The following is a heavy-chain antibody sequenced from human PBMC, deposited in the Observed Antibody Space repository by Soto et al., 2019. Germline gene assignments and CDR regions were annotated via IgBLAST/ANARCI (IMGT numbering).Heavy chain of an antibody. Sequence: QVQLQESGPGLVKPSQTLSLTCTVSGDSICRGGYYWNWLRQHPRKGLEWIGYIYHSGSTIYNPSLKSRVTISVDTSKNRLSLELSNVTAADTAVYYCARDGAGAYGLGWFDPWGQGILVTVSS. V-gene: IGHV4-31*03. CDR1: GDSICRGGYY. CDR3: ARDGAGAYGLGWFDP. CDR2: IYHSGST. J-gene: IGHJ5*02. D-gene: IGHD2-21*01.